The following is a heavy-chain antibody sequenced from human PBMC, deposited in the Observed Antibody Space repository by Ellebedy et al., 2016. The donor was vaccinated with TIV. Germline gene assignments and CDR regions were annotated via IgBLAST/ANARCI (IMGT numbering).Heavy chain of an antibody. V-gene: IGHV1-2*02. J-gene: IGHJ5*02. CDR3: ARDRDTVITWGNWFDP. CDR1: GYTFTGYY. CDR2: INPNSGGT. Sequence: AASVKVSCKASGYTFTGYYMHWVRQAPGQGLEWMGWINPNSGGTNYAQKFQGRVTLTRDTSISTAYMELSRLRSDDTAVYYCARDRDTVITWGNWFDPWGQGTLVIVSS. D-gene: IGHD4-17*01.